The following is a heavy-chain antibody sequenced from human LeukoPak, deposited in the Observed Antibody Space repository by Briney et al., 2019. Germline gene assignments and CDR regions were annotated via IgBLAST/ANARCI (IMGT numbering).Heavy chain of an antibody. J-gene: IGHJ4*02. CDR1: GGTFSSYA. V-gene: IGHV1-69*05. CDR2: IIPIFGTA. CDR3: ARKAGYSGFTYFDY. D-gene: IGHD5-12*01. Sequence: GASVKVSCKASGGTFSSYAISWVRQAPGQGLEWMGGIIPIFGTANYAQKFQGRVTMTRNTSISTAYMELSSLRSEDTAVYYCARKAGYSGFTYFDYWGQGTLVTVSS.